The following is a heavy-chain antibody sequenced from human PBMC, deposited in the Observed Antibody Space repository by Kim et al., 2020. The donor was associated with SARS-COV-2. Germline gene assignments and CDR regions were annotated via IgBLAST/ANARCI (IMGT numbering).Heavy chain of an antibody. CDR3: SRMYYYDDGAYYYDAFYI. V-gene: IGHV1-2*06. CDR2: IIPSSGGT. Sequence: ASVKVSCKTSGYTFTGYYIHWVRQAPGQGLEWMGRIIPSSGGTNYAQKFQGRVTMTRDTSISTAYMELHRLRSDDTAVYFCSRMYYYDDGAYYYDAFYIWGHGTLVTVSS. J-gene: IGHJ3*02. D-gene: IGHD3-22*01. CDR1: GYTFTGYY.